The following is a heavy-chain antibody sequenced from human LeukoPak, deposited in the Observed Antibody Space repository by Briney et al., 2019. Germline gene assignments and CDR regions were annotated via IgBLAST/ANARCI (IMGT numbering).Heavy chain of an antibody. D-gene: IGHD3-3*01. CDR2: ISAYNGNT. Sequence: ASVKVSCKASGYTFTSYGISWVRQAPGQGLEWMGWISAYNGNTNYAQKLQGRVTMTTDTSTSTAYMELRSLRSDYMAVYYCARGGFLEWFYYMDVWGKGTTVTVSS. V-gene: IGHV1-18*03. J-gene: IGHJ6*03. CDR3: ARGGFLEWFYYMDV. CDR1: GYTFTSYG.